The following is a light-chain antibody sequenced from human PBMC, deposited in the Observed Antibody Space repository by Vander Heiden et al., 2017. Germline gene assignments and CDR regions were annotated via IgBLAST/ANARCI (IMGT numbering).Light chain of an antibody. CDR1: QSVLYSSNNKNY. CDR3: QQDDSTPWT. Sequence: DIVMTQSPASLAVSLGERATINCKSSQSVLYSSNNKNYLAWYQQKPGQPPKLLIYWASTRESGVPDRVSGSGSGTDFTLTISSLQAEDVAVYYCQQDDSTPWTFGQGTKVEIK. CDR2: WAS. J-gene: IGKJ1*01. V-gene: IGKV4-1*01.